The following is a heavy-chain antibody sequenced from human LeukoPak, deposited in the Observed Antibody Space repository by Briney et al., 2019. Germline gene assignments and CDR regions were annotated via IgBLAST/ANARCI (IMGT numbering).Heavy chain of an antibody. CDR2: INPNSGGT. CDR1: GYTFTGYY. D-gene: IGHD2-15*01. Sequence: ASVKVSCKASGYTFTGYYMHWVRQAPGQGLEWMGWINPNSGGTNYAQKFQGRVTMTRNTSISTAYMELSRLRSDDTAVYYCATLPGYCSGGSCSEYRYYGMDVWGQGTTVTVSS. V-gene: IGHV1-2*02. CDR3: ATLPGYCSGGSCSEYRYYGMDV. J-gene: IGHJ6*02.